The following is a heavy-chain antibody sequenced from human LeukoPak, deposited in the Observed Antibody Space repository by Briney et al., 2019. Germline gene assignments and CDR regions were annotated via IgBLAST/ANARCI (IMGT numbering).Heavy chain of an antibody. CDR3: ARRLSLNTYYGDYAHAFDI. Sequence: PSETLSLTCTVSGGSISSYYWSWIRQPPRKGLEWIGYIYNRGSTNYNPSLKSRVTISVDTSKNQFSLKLSSVTAADTAVYYCARRLSLNTYYGDYAHAFDIWGQGTMVTVSS. J-gene: IGHJ3*02. V-gene: IGHV4-59*01. CDR1: GGSISSYY. CDR2: IYNRGST. D-gene: IGHD4-17*01.